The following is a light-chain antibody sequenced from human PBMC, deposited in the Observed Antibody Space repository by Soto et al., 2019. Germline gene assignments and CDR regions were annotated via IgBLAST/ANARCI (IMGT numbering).Light chain of an antibody. V-gene: IGKV3-15*01. CDR1: QSVSSK. J-gene: IGKJ5*01. CDR3: QQYNTWRSIS. Sequence: EIVMTESPATLSVSPGERATLSCRVSQSVSSKLAWYQHKPGQAPRLLIYDTSTRAAGIPARFTGSGSGTDFTLTISSLQSEDFAVYYCQQYNTWRSISFGQGTRLEI. CDR2: DTS.